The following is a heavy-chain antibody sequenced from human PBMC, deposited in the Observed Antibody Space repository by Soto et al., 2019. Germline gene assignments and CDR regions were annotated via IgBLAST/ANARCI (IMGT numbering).Heavy chain of an antibody. V-gene: IGHV3-21*01. CDR2: ISSSSSYI. D-gene: IGHD3-3*01. CDR3: ARSYYDFWTDNWFDP. J-gene: IGHJ5*02. Sequence: EVQLVESGGGLVKPGGSLRLSCAASGFTFSSYSMNWVRQTPGKGLEWVSSISSSSSYIYYADSVKGRFTISRDNTKNSLYLQMNSLRAEDTAVYYCARSYYDFWTDNWFDPWGQGTLVTVSS. CDR1: GFTFSSYS.